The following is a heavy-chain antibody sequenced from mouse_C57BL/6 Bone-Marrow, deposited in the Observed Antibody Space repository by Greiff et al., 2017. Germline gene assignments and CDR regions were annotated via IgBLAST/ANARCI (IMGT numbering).Heavy chain of an antibody. D-gene: IGHD1-1*01. V-gene: IGHV5-9*01. CDR1: GFTFSSYT. J-gene: IGHJ1*03. CDR2: ISGGGGNT. Sequence: EVMLVESGGGLVKPGGSLKLSCAASGFTFSSYTMSWVRQTPEKRLQWVAAISGGGGNTYYPDSVKGRFTISRDNDKNILYLQMSSLRSEDTALYYCSRQVTTVLATKYFDVWGTGTTLTVSS. CDR3: SRQVTTVLATKYFDV.